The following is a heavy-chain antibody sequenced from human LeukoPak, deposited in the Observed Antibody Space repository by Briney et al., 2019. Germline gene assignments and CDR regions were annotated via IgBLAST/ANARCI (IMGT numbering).Heavy chain of an antibody. D-gene: IGHD5-18*01. J-gene: IGHJ4*02. CDR2: IYTSGST. CDR3: ARAGGGDTAMVGY. V-gene: IGHV4-61*02. Sequence: PSQTLSLTRTVSGGSISSGSYYWSWIRQPAGKGLEWIGRIYTSGSTNYNPSLKSRVTISVDTSKNQFSLKLSSVTAADTAVYYCARAGGGDTAMVGYWGRGTLVTVSS. CDR1: GGSISSGSYY.